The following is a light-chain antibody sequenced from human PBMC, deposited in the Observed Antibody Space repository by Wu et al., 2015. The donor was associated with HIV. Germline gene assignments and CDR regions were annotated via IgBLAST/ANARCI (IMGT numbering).Light chain of an antibody. CDR2: YTS. J-gene: IGKJ4*01. V-gene: IGKV3-15*01. CDR3: QQRGYWGT. Sequence: EIVMTQSPATLSVSPGERATLSCRASLSVAGNLAWYQQKPGQAPRLLIYYTSTRATGIPARFSGSGSGTEFTLTISNMQSEDFAVYYCQQRGYWGTFGGGTKVETK. CDR1: LSVAGN.